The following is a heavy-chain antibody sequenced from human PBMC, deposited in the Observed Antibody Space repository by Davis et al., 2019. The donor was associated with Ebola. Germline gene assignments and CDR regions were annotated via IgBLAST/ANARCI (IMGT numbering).Heavy chain of an antibody. Sequence: MPSETLSLTCTVSGDSISGYYWSWLRQPPGKGLEWIGYIYSSGSTNYNPSLKSRVTISVDMSKNQLSLKLSSVTAADTAVYYCAREEGYCSGGSCYSGYFDYWGQGTLVTVSS. CDR3: AREEGYCSGGSCYSGYFDY. V-gene: IGHV4-59*12. CDR1: GDSISGYY. CDR2: IYSSGST. J-gene: IGHJ4*02. D-gene: IGHD2-15*01.